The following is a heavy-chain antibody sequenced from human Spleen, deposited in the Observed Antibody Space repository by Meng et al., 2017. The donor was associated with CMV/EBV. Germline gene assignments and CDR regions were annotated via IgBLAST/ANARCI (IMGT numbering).Heavy chain of an antibody. Sequence: GGTFSSYAINWVRQAPGQGLEWMGGIIPLYGTANYPQKFQGRVTITTDESTSTASMELSSLRSEDTAMYYCARAGAGNGYNYHFDYWGQGTLVTVSS. CDR2: IIPLYGTA. D-gene: IGHD5-24*01. CDR1: GGTFSSYA. J-gene: IGHJ4*02. CDR3: ARAGAGNGYNYHFDY. V-gene: IGHV1-69*05.